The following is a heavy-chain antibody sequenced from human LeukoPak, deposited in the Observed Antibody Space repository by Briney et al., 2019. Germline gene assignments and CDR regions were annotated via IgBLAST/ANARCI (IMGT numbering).Heavy chain of an antibody. V-gene: IGHV5-51*01. CDR2: IHPGDSDT. Sequence: GESLKISFKSSGYTFTNFWIAWVRQLPGKGLELMGIIHPGDSDTRYMPSFQGQVTVSADQSTSTAYLQWSSLKASDTAMYFCARLFTAMVSVGAFDVWGQGTMVTVSS. CDR3: ARLFTAMVSVGAFDV. CDR1: GYTFTNFW. D-gene: IGHD5-18*01. J-gene: IGHJ3*01.